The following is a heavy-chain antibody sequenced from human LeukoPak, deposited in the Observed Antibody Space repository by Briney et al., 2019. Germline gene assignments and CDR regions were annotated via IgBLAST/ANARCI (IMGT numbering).Heavy chain of an antibody. J-gene: IGHJ6*02. CDR2: IYYSGST. V-gene: IGHV4-59*08. CDR1: GGSISSYY. CDR3: ARQPPFYGMDV. Sequence: SETLSLTCTVSGGSISSYYWSWIRQPPGKGLEWIGYIYYSGSTNYNPSLKSRVTISVDTSKNQFSLKLSSVTAADTAVYYCARQPPFYGMDVWGQGTTVTVSS.